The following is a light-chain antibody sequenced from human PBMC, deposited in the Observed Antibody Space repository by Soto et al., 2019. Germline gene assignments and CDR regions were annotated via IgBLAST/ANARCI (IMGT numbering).Light chain of an antibody. CDR2: AAS. V-gene: IGKV1-39*01. CDR1: QSISSY. CDR3: QQSYSTPLT. J-gene: IGKJ4*01. Sequence: DIQMTQSPSSLSASVGGRVTITCRASQSISSYLNWYQQKPGKAPKLLIYAASSLQSGVPSRFSGSGSGTDFTLPIPTLHPEDFATYYCQQSYSTPLTFGGGTKVDI.